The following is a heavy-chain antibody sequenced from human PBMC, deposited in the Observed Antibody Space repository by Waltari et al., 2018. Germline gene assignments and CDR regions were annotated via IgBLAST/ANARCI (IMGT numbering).Heavy chain of an antibody. CDR2: IKSKTDGGTT. D-gene: IGHD3-16*02. CDR1: GFTFSNAW. Sequence: EVQLVESGGGLVKPGGSLRLSCAASGFTFSNAWMSWVRQAPGKGREWVGRIKSKTDGGTTDYAAPVKGRFTISRDDSKNTLYLQMNSLKTEDTAVYYCTTVASHDYVWGSYRYTDYWGQGTLVTVSS. CDR3: TTVASHDYVWGSYRYTDY. V-gene: IGHV3-15*01. J-gene: IGHJ4*02.